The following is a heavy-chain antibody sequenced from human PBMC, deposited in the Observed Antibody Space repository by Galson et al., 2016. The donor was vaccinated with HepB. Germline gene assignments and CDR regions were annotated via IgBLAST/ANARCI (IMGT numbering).Heavy chain of an antibody. V-gene: IGHV5-51*01. J-gene: IGHJ6*03. CDR3: AGTGGGGDYYYYMDV. D-gene: IGHD3-16*01. CDR1: GYRFTSHW. Sequence: QSGAEVKKPGESLKISCQGSGYRFTSHWIGWVRQMPGKGLEWMGFIYPGDSDTRYSPSFQGQVTISADKSISTAYLQWSSLKASDTAMYYCAGTGGGGDYYYYMDVWGKGTTVTVSS. CDR2: IYPGDSDT.